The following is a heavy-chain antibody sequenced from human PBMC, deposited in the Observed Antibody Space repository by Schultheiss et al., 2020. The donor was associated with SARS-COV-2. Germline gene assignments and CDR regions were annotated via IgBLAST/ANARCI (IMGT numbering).Heavy chain of an antibody. Sequence: GGSLRLSCAASGFTFSSYEMNWVRQAPGKGLEWVSAISGSGGSTYYADSVKGRFTISRDNSKNTLYLQMNSLRAEDTAVYYCAKDRTVTTKNYYYYYMDVWGKGTTVTVSS. V-gene: IGHV3-23*01. CDR1: GFTFSSYE. CDR2: ISGSGGST. CDR3: AKDRTVTTKNYYYYYMDV. J-gene: IGHJ6*03. D-gene: IGHD4-11*01.